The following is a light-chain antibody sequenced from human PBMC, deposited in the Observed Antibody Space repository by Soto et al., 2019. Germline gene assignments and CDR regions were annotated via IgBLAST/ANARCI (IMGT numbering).Light chain of an antibody. J-gene: IGKJ1*01. CDR3: QKDNSSPWT. Sequence: QMTQSPSSLSASVGDRVTITGRARQGIANYLAWYQQQPGKIPKLLIYAASPLQSAVPSRFSGSQSGTHFTLTISSLQTEDVATYDCQKDNSSPWTFGQGTQVEIK. CDR1: QGIANY. CDR2: AAS. V-gene: IGKV1-27*01.